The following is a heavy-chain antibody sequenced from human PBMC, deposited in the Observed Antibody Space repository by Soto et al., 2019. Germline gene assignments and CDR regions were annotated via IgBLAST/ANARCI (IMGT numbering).Heavy chain of an antibody. D-gene: IGHD6-6*01. Sequence: PSETLSLTCTVSGGSISSSSYYWGWIRQPPGKGLEWIGSTYYSGSTYYNPSPKSRVTISVDTSKNQFSLKLSSVTASDTAAYYCARRRYSSSSSGFDPWGQGTLVTVSS. CDR1: GGSISSSSYY. CDR2: TYYSGST. V-gene: IGHV4-39*01. CDR3: ARRRYSSSSSGFDP. J-gene: IGHJ5*02.